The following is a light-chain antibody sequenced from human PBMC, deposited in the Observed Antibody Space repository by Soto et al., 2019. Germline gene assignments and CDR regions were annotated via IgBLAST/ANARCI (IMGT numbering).Light chain of an antibody. CDR2: DVS. V-gene: IGLV2-11*01. CDR3: CSYAGTYIPYV. J-gene: IGLJ1*01. CDR1: SSDVGGYNY. Sequence: QSALTQPRSVSGSPGQSVTISCTRTSSDVGGYNYVSWYQQQSGKAPKLMIYDVSKRPSGVPDRFSGSKSGNTASLTISGLQAEDEADYYCCSYAGTYIPYVFGTGTKLTVL.